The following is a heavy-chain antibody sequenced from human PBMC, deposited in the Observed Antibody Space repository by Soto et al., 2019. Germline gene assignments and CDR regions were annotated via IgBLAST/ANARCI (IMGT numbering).Heavy chain of an antibody. CDR2: IWDDGSNK. CDR3: ARDCIMAFDY. Sequence: QVQLVESGGGVVQPGRSLRLSCAASGFTFSSYGMHWVRQAPGKGLEWVAVIWDDGSNKYYADSVKGRFTISRDNSKNTLYLQVNSLRAEDTAVYYCARDCIMAFDYWGQGTLVTVSS. D-gene: IGHD2-15*01. CDR1: GFTFSSYG. V-gene: IGHV3-33*01. J-gene: IGHJ4*02.